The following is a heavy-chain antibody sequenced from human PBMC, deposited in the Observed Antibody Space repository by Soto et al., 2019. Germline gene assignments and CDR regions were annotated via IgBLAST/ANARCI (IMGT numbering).Heavy chain of an antibody. D-gene: IGHD2-15*01. CDR3: ARDLGGWPDY. V-gene: IGHV1-46*01. CDR2: VNPSDGYT. Sequence: ASVKVSCKASGYTFTSNYMHWVRQAPGQGPEWMGIVNPSDGYTNYAQKFQGRVTMTRDTSTSTVYMELSSLRSEDTAVYYCARDLGGWPDYWGQGTLVTVSS. CDR1: GYTFTSNY. J-gene: IGHJ4*02.